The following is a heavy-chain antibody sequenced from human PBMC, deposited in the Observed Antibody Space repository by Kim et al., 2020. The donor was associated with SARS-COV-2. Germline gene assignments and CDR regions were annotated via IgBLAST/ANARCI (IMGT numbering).Heavy chain of an antibody. D-gene: IGHD3-22*01. Sequence: GGSLRLSCAGSGFIFSDHHLSWIRQAPGKGLEWVSKISSSGRTTHYADSVKGRFTISRDNAKNSLYLQMNSLRAEDTAVYYCARDERTYYYGSSGYYEFDNWGQGTLVTVSS. CDR2: ISSSGRTT. CDR1: GFIFSDHH. J-gene: IGHJ4*02. CDR3: ARDERTYYYGSSGYYEFDN. V-gene: IGHV3-11*01.